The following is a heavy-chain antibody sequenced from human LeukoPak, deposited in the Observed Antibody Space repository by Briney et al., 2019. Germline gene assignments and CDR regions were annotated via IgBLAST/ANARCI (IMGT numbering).Heavy chain of an antibody. CDR3: ARENIVVVPAASFSYNWFDP. V-gene: IGHV4-59*12. D-gene: IGHD2-2*01. J-gene: IGHJ5*02. CDR1: GGSISSYY. Sequence: SETLSLTCTVSGGSISSYYWSWIRQPPGKGLEWIGYIYYSGSTNYNPSLKSRVTISVDTSKNQFSLKLSSVTAADTAVYYCARENIVVVPAASFSYNWFDPWGQGTLVTVSS. CDR2: IYYSGST.